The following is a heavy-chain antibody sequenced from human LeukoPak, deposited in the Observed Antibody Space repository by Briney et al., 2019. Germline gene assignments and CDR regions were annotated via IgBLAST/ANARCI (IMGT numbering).Heavy chain of an antibody. V-gene: IGHV3-7*05. CDR2: IDQYGGQQ. D-gene: IGHD5-12*01. CDR1: GFTFSVYW. J-gene: IGHJ4*02. CDR3: TTADRRRSIVATRNG. Sequence: GGSLRLSCAASGFTFSVYWMTWVRQAPGKGLEWVATIDQYGGQQYYVDSVKGRFTISRDNAENSLFLQMNSLKTEDTGLYYCTTADRRRSIVATRNGWGQGTQVTVSS.